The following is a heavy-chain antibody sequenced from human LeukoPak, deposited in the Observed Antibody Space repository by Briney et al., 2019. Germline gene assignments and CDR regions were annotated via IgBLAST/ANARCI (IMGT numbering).Heavy chain of an antibody. CDR1: GGSISSYY. Sequence: SETLSLTRTVSGGSISSYYWSWIRQPPGKGLEWIGEISHTGTTHSNPSLKSRVTISVDTPKNQFSLRLTSVTAADTAVYYCARTWTPGGDAFDIWGQGTMVIVSS. CDR2: ISHTGTT. CDR3: ARTWTPGGDAFDI. D-gene: IGHD3/OR15-3a*01. V-gene: IGHV4-34*01. J-gene: IGHJ3*02.